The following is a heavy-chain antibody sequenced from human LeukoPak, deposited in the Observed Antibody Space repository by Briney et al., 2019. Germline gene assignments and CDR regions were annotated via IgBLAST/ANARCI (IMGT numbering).Heavy chain of an antibody. J-gene: IGHJ4*02. CDR2: ISSSSSYI. CDR3: ARSFLTPATY. Sequence: GGSLRLSCTTSGFTFSSYSMIWVRQAPGKGLEWVSSISSSSSYIYYADSVKGRFTISRDNAKNSLYLQMNSLRAEDTAVYYCARSFLTPATYWGQGTLVTVSS. D-gene: IGHD1-14*01. V-gene: IGHV3-21*01. CDR1: GFTFSSYS.